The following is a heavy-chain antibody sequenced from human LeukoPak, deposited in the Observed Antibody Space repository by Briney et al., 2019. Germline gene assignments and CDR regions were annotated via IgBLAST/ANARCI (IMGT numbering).Heavy chain of an antibody. V-gene: IGHV3-73*01. J-gene: IGHJ4*02. D-gene: IGHD5-24*01. CDR1: GFTFSGSA. CDR2: IRSKANSYAT. CDR3: SSATISNY. Sequence: GSLKLSCAASGFTFSGSAMHWVRQASGKGLEWVGRIRSKANSYATAYAASVKGRLTISRDDSKNTAYLQMNSLKTEDTAVYYCSSATISNYWGQGTLVTVSS.